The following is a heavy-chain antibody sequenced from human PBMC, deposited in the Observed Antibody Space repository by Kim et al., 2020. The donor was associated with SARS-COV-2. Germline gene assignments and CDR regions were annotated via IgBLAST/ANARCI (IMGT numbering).Heavy chain of an antibody. J-gene: IGHJ6*02. V-gene: IGHV3-30*01. D-gene: IGHD3-10*01. Sequence: RFTISRDNSKNTLYLQVNSLRAEDTALYYCARDPGSRLRGLTYSYYGMDVWGQGTTVTVSS. CDR3: ARDPGSRLRGLTYSYYGMDV.